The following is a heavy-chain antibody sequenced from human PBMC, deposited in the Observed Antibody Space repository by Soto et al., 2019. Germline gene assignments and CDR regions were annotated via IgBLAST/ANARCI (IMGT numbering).Heavy chain of an antibody. Sequence: QVLLRESGPGLVQPSGTLSLSCAVSGDSISTNYFWGWVRQPPGKGLEWVGDISHSGSVNYNPSLTSRVTISIDKSMNQFSLKLNSVTAADTAVYYCARSFGWYAIDYWGQGTLVIVSS. CDR3: ARSFGWYAIDY. J-gene: IGHJ4*02. V-gene: IGHV4-4*02. CDR1: GDSISTNYF. D-gene: IGHD6-19*01. CDR2: ISHSGSV.